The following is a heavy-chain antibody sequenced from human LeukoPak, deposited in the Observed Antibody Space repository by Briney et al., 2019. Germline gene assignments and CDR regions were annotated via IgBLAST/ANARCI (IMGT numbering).Heavy chain of an antibody. Sequence: ASVKVSCKASGYTFTSYGISWVRQAPGQGLEWMGWISAYNGNTNYAQKLQGRVTMTTDTSTSTAYMELSSLRSEDTAVYYCARGSGIAVAADDFDYWGQGTLVTVSS. CDR3: ARGSGIAVAADDFDY. J-gene: IGHJ4*02. D-gene: IGHD6-19*01. V-gene: IGHV1-18*01. CDR2: ISAYNGNT. CDR1: GYTFTSYG.